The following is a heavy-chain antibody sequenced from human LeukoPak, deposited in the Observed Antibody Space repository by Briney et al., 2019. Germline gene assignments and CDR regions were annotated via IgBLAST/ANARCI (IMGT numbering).Heavy chain of an antibody. CDR1: GFRFSSYV. Sequence: PGGSLRLSCVTSGFRFSSYVVSWVRQAPGKGLEYVSSIDGTDGGSYYAESVKGRFTISRDNSKNTLFLQMNSLRVEDTAVYYCARVDAGNYDYWGQGTLLTVSS. CDR3: ARVDAGNYDY. V-gene: IGHV3-23*01. D-gene: IGHD1-7*01. J-gene: IGHJ4*02. CDR2: IDGTDGGS.